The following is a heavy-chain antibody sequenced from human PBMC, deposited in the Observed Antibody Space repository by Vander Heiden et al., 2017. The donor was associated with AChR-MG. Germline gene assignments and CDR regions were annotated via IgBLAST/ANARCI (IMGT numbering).Heavy chain of an antibody. Sequence: EVQLLESGGGLVQPGGSLRLSCAASGFTFSSFHMRWVRQAPGKGLEWVSGISDRGDTTSYADSVKGRFTISRDNSKSTLYLQMNSLRAEDTALYYCAKPPDYWGQGTLVTVSS. CDR1: GFTFSSFH. CDR3: AKPPDY. CDR2: ISDRGDTT. V-gene: IGHV3-23*01. J-gene: IGHJ4*02.